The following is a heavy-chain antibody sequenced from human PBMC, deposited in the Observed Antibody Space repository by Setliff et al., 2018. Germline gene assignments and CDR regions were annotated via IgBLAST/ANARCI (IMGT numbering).Heavy chain of an antibody. Sequence: ASVKVSCKASGYTFNNYGVAWLRQAPGQGPEWMGIINIGGGSASYAQKFQDRVTMTRDTSTSTVYLEVTSLRSEDTAVYYCARAGMASLHRKGVFEHWGQGTLVTVSS. CDR3: ARAGMASLHRKGVFEH. V-gene: IGHV1-46*02. CDR2: INIGGGSA. D-gene: IGHD3-10*01. CDR1: GYTFNNYG. J-gene: IGHJ4*02.